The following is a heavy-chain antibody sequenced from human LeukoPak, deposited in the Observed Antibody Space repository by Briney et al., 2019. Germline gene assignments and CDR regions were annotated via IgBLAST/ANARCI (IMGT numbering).Heavy chain of an antibody. CDR2: INHSGST. V-gene: IGHV4-34*01. Sequence: SETLSRTCAVSGYSISSGYYWSWIRQPPGKGLEWIGEINHSGSTNYNPSLKSRVTISVDTSKNQFSLKLSSVTAADTAVYYCARGSLVVVPAAIRVWFDPWGQGTLVTVSS. J-gene: IGHJ5*02. D-gene: IGHD2-2*01. CDR1: GYSISSGYY. CDR3: ARGSLVVVPAAIRVWFDP.